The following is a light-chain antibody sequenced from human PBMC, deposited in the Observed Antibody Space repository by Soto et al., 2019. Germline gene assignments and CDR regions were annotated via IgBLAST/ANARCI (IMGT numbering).Light chain of an antibody. CDR3: ATWDDSRNGV. V-gene: IGLV1-44*01. CDR2: TNN. Sequence: QSALTQPPSASGTPGQRIIISCSGSTSNIESHPVNWFQQVPGAASKLLIKTNNQRPSGVPDRFSGSKSGASASLAISGLQSEDEATYYCATWDDSRNGVFGSGTKVTV. CDR1: TSNIESHP. J-gene: IGLJ1*01.